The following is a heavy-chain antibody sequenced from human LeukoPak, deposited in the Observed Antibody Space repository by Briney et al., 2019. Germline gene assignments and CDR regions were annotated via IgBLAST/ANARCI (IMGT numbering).Heavy chain of an antibody. CDR3: ARIPPVVVPAAPNWFDP. CDR2: IIPIFGIA. V-gene: IGHV1-69*04. CDR1: GGTFSSYA. J-gene: IGHJ5*02. D-gene: IGHD2-2*01. Sequence: ASVKVSCKASGGTFSSYAISWVRQAPGQGLEWMGRIIPIFGIANYAQKFQGRVTITADKSTSTAYMELSSLRSEDTAVYYCARIPPVVVPAAPNWFDPWGQGTLVTVSS.